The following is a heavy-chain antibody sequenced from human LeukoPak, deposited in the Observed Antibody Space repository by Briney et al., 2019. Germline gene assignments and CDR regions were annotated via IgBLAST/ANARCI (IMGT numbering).Heavy chain of an antibody. D-gene: IGHD5-24*01. Sequence: SETLSLTCAVYGGSFSGYYWSWIRQPPGKGLEWIGEINHSGSTYYNPSLKSRITISVDTSKNLFSLKLSSVTAADTAVYYCARWYWMATTWFDPWGQGTLVTVSS. CDR2: INHSGST. CDR1: GGSFSGYY. CDR3: ARWYWMATTWFDP. J-gene: IGHJ5*02. V-gene: IGHV4-34*01.